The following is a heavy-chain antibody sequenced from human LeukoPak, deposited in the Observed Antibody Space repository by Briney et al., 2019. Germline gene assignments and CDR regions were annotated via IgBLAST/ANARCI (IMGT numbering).Heavy chain of an antibody. V-gene: IGHV3-23*01. CDR3: TKWGDYDGSTGYYDSDY. J-gene: IGHJ4*02. D-gene: IGHD3-9*01. CDR1: GFTFRNYA. Sequence: PGASLRLSCAASGFTFRNYAMSWVRQAPGKGLEWFSAIVGNGVSTYYADSVQGRFTISRDNSKNTLYLQMNSLRAEDTALYYCTKWGDYDGSTGYYDSDYWGQGTLVTVSS. CDR2: IVGNGVST.